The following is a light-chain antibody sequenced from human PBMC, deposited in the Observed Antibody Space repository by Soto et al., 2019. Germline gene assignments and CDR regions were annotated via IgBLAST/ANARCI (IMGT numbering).Light chain of an antibody. CDR3: QRYGSSART. V-gene: IGKV3-20*01. CDR1: QSLSSY. CDR2: AAS. Sequence: EIVLTQSPGTLSLSPGERATLSCRASQSLSSYLAWYQQKPGQAPRLLIYAASSRATGIPDRFSGSGSGTDFTLSSSRLEPESFAVYYCQRYGSSARTFGQGTKLEIK. J-gene: IGKJ2*01.